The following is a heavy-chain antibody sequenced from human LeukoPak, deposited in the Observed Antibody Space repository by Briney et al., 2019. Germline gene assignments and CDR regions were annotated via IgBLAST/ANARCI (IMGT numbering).Heavy chain of an antibody. CDR1: GFTLRSYD. Sequence: GGSLRLSYAASGFTLRSYDMSWVPQAPGKGLEWVAATSGSGGNTYSADSLKGRSTISRDNSKNTLYRQMNSLRAEDTALYYCAKXXXXXXFDYWGQGTLVTVSS. CDR2: TSGSGGNT. J-gene: IGHJ4*02. V-gene: IGHV3-23*01. CDR3: AKXXXXXXFDY.